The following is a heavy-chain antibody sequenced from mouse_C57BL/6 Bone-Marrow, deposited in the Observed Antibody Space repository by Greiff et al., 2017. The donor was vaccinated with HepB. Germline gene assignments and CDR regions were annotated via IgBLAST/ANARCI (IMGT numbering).Heavy chain of an antibody. CDR2: ISNGGGST. J-gene: IGHJ3*01. CDR1: GFTFSDYY. Sequence: DVQLVESGGGLVQPGGSLKLSCAASGFTFSDYYMYWVRQTPEKRLEWVAYISNGGGSTYYPDTVKGRFTISRDNAKNTLYLQMSRLKSEDTAMYYCARPDGFYPTWFAYWGQGTLVTVSA. CDR3: ARPDGFYPTWFAY. V-gene: IGHV5-12*01. D-gene: IGHD2-3*01.